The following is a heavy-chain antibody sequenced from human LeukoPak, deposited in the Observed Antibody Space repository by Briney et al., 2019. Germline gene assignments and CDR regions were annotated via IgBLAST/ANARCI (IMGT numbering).Heavy chain of an antibody. D-gene: IGHD2-2*01. Sequence: GGSLRLSCAVSGFTFNSYSMNWVRQTPGKGLEWVSYISRSGSTIYYADSVKGRFTVSRDNTKNSLYLQMNSLRAEDTAVYYRARGSLSISHYTPFDYWGQGSLVTVSS. CDR3: ARGSLSISHYTPFDY. CDR1: GFTFNSYS. CDR2: ISRSGSTI. V-gene: IGHV3-48*01. J-gene: IGHJ4*02.